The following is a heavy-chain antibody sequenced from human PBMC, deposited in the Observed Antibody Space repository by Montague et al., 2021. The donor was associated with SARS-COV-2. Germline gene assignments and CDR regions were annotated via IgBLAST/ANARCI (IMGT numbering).Heavy chain of an antibody. Sequence: SETLSLTCTVSSGSIFDSRWSWIRQPPGKGLEWLGSISYGGATSXSPSLKSRVTMFLDTSTNQFSLKLSFVTAADTAVYFCARDHYFVAGYLWNAFDLWGQGIMVTVSS. CDR3: ARDHYFVAGYLWNAFDL. CDR1: SGSIFDSR. V-gene: IGHV4-59*01. J-gene: IGHJ3*01. D-gene: IGHD3-9*01. CDR2: ISYGGAT.